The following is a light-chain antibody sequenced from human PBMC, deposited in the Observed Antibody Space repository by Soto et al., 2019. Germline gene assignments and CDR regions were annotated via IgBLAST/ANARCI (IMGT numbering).Light chain of an antibody. CDR2: DAS. Sequence: DIQMTQSPSTLSASVGDRVTITCRASQTISSWLAWYQQKPGKAPKLLIYDASGLESGVPSRFSGSGSGTEFTLTISSLQPDDFATYYCQHYDSYPYAFGQGTKLEIK. V-gene: IGKV1-5*01. CDR1: QTISSW. CDR3: QHYDSYPYA. J-gene: IGKJ2*01.